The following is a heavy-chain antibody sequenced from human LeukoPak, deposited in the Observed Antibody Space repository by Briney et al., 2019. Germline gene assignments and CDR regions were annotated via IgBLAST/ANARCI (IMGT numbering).Heavy chain of an antibody. J-gene: IGHJ4*02. CDR3: AGGDYYGFRN. Sequence: SETLSLTCTVSGGSISIGSCYWSWIRQPAGKGLEWIGRIYTSGSTNYNPSLKSRVTISVDTSKNQFSLKLSSVTAADTAVYYCAGGDYYGFRNWGQGTLVTVSS. CDR2: IYTSGST. D-gene: IGHD3-10*01. CDR1: GGSISIGSCY. V-gene: IGHV4-61*02.